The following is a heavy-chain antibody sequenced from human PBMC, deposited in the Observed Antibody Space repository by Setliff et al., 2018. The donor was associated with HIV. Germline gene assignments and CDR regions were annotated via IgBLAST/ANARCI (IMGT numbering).Heavy chain of an antibody. Sequence: PGGSLRLSCVASGLTFSTYWMSWVRQAPGKGPEWVANIKTDGSNKYYADSVKGRFTISRDNSKNTLYLQMNSLRAEDTAVYYCAKEGESNYYFDYWGQGTLVTVPS. V-gene: IGHV3-7*01. CDR3: AKEGESNYYFDY. J-gene: IGHJ4*02. CDR2: IKTDGSNK. D-gene: IGHD1-1*01. CDR1: GLTFSTYW.